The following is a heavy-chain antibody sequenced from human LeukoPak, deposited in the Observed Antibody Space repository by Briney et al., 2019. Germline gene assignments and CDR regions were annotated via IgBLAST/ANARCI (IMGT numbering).Heavy chain of an antibody. D-gene: IGHD1-7*01. CDR3: ARVSCNYEDDY. CDR1: GFTFSSYS. V-gene: IGHV3-21*01. Sequence: GGSLRLSCAASGFTFSSYSMNWVRQAPGKGLEWVSSISTSSSYIYYADSMKGRFTISRDNAKNSLYLQMNSLRAEDTAVYYCARVSCNYEDDYGRQGTLVTVSS. J-gene: IGHJ4*02. CDR2: ISTSSSYI.